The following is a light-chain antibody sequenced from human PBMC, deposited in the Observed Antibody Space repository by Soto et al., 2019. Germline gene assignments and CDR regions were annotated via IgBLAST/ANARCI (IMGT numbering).Light chain of an antibody. V-gene: IGKV3-20*01. CDR3: QQYGRTPPWT. J-gene: IGKJ1*01. CDR2: GGS. CDR1: QSVSSRY. Sequence: EIVLTQSPGTLSLSPGERATLSCRASQSVSSRYLAWYQQKPGQAPRLLIYGGSSRATGIPDRFSGSGSGTEFSLTISRLQPEEFVVYYCQQYGRTPPWTFGQGTKVEIK.